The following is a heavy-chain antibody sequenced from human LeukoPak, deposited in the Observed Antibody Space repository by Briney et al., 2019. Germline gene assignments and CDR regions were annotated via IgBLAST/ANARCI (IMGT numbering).Heavy chain of an antibody. J-gene: IGHJ4*02. V-gene: IGHV4-61*01. CDR2: IYYSGST. D-gene: IGHD3-10*01. CDR3: ARVVYGSGSWVDY. CDR1: GGSISSGSYY. Sequence: PSQTLSLTCTVSGGSISSGSYYWSWIRQPPGKGLEWIGYIYYSGSTNYNPSLKSRVTISVDTSKNQFSLKLSSVTAADTAVYYCARVVYGSGSWVDYWGQGTLVTVSS.